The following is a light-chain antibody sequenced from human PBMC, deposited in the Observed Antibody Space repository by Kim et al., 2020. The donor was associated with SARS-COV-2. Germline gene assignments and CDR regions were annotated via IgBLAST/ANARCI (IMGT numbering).Light chain of an antibody. V-gene: IGKV1-33*01. J-gene: IGKJ5*01. CDR1: QDISNY. CDR3: QQYDNLPIT. CDR2: DAS. Sequence: DIQMTQSPSSLSASVGDRVTITCQASQDISNYLNWYQQKPGKAPKLLIYDASNLETGVTSRFSGSGSGTAFTFTISSLQPEDFATYYCQQYDNLPITFGQGTRLEIK.